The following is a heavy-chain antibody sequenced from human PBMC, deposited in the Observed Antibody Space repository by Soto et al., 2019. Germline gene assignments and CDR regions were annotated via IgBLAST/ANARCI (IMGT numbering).Heavy chain of an antibody. V-gene: IGHV1-2*02. D-gene: IGHD6-13*01. CDR3: TRVVGRSSSDAFDI. CDR1: GYTFTGYY. CDR2: INPNRGGT. J-gene: IGHJ3*02. Sequence: QVQLVQSGAEVKKPGASVKVSCKASGYTFTGYYIHWVRQATGQGLEWMGWINPNRGGTNYAQKFQGRVTMTRDTSINPGYMELSRLRSDGTAVYYCTRVVGRSSSDAFDIWGQGTMVTVSS.